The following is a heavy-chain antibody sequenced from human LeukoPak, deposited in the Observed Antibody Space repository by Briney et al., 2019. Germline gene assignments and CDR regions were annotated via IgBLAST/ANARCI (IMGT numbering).Heavy chain of an antibody. Sequence: GESLKISCKGSGYSFTSYWIGWVRQMPGKGLEWMGIIYPSDSYTNYSPSFQGHVAISADKSTSTAYLQWSSLKASDTAMYYCASRATVPPYNWFDPWGQGTLVTVSS. CDR1: GYSFTSYW. D-gene: IGHD4-17*01. V-gene: IGHV5-10-1*01. CDR3: ASRATVPPYNWFDP. CDR2: IYPSDSYT. J-gene: IGHJ5*02.